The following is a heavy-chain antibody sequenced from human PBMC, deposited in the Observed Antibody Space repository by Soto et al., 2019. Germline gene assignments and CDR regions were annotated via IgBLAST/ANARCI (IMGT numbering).Heavy chain of an antibody. CDR2: ISAYNGNT. V-gene: IGHV1-18*01. CDR1: GYTFTSYG. Sequence: ASVKVSCKASGYTFTSYGISWVRQAPGQGLEWMGWISAYNGNTNYAQKLQGRVTMTTDTSTSTAYMELRSLRSDDTAVYYCARDPKWPHTGYFDYWGQGTLVTVSS. J-gene: IGHJ4*02. CDR3: ARDPKWPHTGYFDY. D-gene: IGHD5-12*01.